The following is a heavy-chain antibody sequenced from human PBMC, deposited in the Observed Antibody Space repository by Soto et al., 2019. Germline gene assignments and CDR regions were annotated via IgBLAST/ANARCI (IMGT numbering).Heavy chain of an antibody. CDR1: GFTVGSNH. J-gene: IGHJ4*02. CDR2: IYTGGET. CDR3: ARGALSFGESGFEC. V-gene: IGHV3-53*04. Sequence: EVQLVESGGGLVQPGGSLRLSCAASGFTVGSNHMTWVRQAPGKGMDWVSVIYTGGETYYLGSVKGRFTMSRHNSRNTLYLQMTVLRAADTAMYCCARGALSFGESGFECWGQGTLVTVSS. D-gene: IGHD3-10*01.